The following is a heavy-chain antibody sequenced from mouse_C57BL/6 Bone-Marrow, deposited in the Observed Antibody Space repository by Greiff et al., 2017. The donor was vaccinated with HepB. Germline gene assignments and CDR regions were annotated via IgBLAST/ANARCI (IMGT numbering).Heavy chain of an antibody. CDR3: ARGDYGSSYDWYFDV. CDR2: IHPNSGSS. J-gene: IGHJ1*03. CDR1: GYTFTSYW. Sequence: QVQLQQPGAELVKPGASVKLSCKASGYTFTSYWMHWVKQRPGQGLEWIGMIHPNSGSSNYNEKFKSKATLTVDKSSSTAYMQLSSLTSEDSAVSYCARGDYGSSYDWYFDVWGTGTTVTVSS. V-gene: IGHV1-64*01. D-gene: IGHD1-1*01.